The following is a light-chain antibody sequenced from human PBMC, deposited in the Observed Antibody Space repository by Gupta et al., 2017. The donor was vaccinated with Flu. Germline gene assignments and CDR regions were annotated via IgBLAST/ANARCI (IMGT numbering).Light chain of an antibody. CDR1: QGIRFW. J-gene: IGKJ4*01. V-gene: IGKV1-5*03. CDR3: QQYSASPVT. Sequence: GDRVTITCRASQGIRFWVAWYQQKPGRAPQLLIYKASSLEDGVPSRFSGSGSGTDFTRTIRDLQPDDFATYCCQQYSASPVTFGGGTKL. CDR2: KAS.